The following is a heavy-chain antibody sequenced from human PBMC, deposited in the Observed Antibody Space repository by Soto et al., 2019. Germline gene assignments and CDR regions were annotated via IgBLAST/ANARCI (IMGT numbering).Heavy chain of an antibody. V-gene: IGHV3-21*01. CDR3: ARDSGYAFGAFDI. D-gene: IGHD5-12*01. J-gene: IGHJ3*02. Sequence: KPGGSLRLSCAASGFTFSSYSMNWVRQAPGKGLEWVSSISSSSSYIYYADSVKGRFTISRDNAKNSLYLQMNSLRAEDTAVYYCARDSGYAFGAFDIWGQGTMVTVSS. CDR1: GFTFSSYS. CDR2: ISSSSSYI.